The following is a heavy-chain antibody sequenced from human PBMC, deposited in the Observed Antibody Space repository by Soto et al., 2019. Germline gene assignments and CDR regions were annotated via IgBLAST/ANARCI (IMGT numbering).Heavy chain of an antibody. CDR1: GYTFTSYG. CDR3: ASGQYDILTGYYKSIVAFDY. D-gene: IGHD3-9*01. CDR2: ISAYNGNT. J-gene: IGHJ4*02. V-gene: IGHV1-18*01. Sequence: ASVKVSCKASGYTFTSYGISWVRQAPGQGLEWMGWISAYNGNTNYAQKLQGRVTMTTDTSTSTAYMELRSLRSDDTAVYYCASGQYDILTGYYKSIVAFDYWGQGTLVTVSS.